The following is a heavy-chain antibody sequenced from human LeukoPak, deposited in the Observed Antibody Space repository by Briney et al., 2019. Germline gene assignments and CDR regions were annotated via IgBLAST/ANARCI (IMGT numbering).Heavy chain of an antibody. CDR2: IYYTGRT. V-gene: IGHV4-59*01. Sequence: SETLSLTCTVSGGSISSYYWGWMRQPPGKGLEWIGYIYYTGRTSYNPSLKSRITISVDTSKNQFSLNLNSVTAADTAVYYCARYHNTGLDYWGQGSLFTVSS. J-gene: IGHJ4*02. CDR3: ARYHNTGLDY. CDR1: GGSISSYY. D-gene: IGHD3-9*01.